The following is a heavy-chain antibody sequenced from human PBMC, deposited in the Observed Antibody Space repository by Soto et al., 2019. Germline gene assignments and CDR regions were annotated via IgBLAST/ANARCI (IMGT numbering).Heavy chain of an antibody. V-gene: IGHV4-59*08. CDR2: IYYSGST. Sequence: SETLSLTCTVSGGSISSYYWSWIRQPPGKGLEWIGYIYYSGSTNYNPSLKSRVTISVDTSKNQFSLKLSSVTAADTAVYYCARRYATFFGVVDSNWFDPWSQGTLVTVS. CDR1: GGSISSYY. CDR3: ARRYATFFGVVDSNWFDP. D-gene: IGHD3-3*01. J-gene: IGHJ5*02.